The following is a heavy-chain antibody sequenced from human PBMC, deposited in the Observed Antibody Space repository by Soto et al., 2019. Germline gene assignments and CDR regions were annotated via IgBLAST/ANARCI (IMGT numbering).Heavy chain of an antibody. D-gene: IGHD5-18*01. Sequence: PGESLKISCKGSGYSFVSYWIAWVRQMPGKGLEWMGSIYPGDSDTTYSPSIQGQVTISADKSSTTVYLQWNTLKASDTAMYYCENRDGYEVEYWGQGTQVTVSS. CDR2: IYPGDSDT. CDR1: GYSFVSYW. CDR3: ENRDGYEVEY. J-gene: IGHJ4*02. V-gene: IGHV5-51*01.